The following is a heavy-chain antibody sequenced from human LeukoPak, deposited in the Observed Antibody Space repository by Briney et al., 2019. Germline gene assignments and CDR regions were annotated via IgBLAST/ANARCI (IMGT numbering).Heavy chain of an antibody. V-gene: IGHV4-39*07. CDR2: IYYSGST. CDR3: ARDLRFSEGWFDP. D-gene: IGHD3-3*01. Sequence: PSETLSLTCTVSGGSISSSSYYWGWIRQPPGKGLEWIGSIYYSGSTYYNPSLKSRVTISVDTPKNQFSLKLSSVTAADTAVYYCARDLRFSEGWFDPWGQGTLVTVSS. CDR1: GGSISSSSYY. J-gene: IGHJ5*02.